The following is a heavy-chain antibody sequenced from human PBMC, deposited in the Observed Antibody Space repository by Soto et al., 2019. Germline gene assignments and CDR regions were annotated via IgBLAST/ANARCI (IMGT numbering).Heavy chain of an antibody. Sequence: GGSLRLSCAASGFTFSSYAMSWVRQAPGKGLEWVSAISGSGGSTYYADSVKGRFTISRDNSKNTLYLQMNSLRAEDTAVYYCAKDLSTVDYDILTGYQQPNWFDPWGQGTLVTVSS. V-gene: IGHV3-23*01. CDR1: GFTFSSYA. CDR2: ISGSGGST. J-gene: IGHJ5*02. D-gene: IGHD3-9*01. CDR3: AKDLSTVDYDILTGYQQPNWFDP.